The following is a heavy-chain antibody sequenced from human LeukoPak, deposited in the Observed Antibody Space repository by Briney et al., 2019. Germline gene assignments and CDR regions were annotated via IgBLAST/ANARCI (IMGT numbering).Heavy chain of an antibody. J-gene: IGHJ5*02. Sequence: GGSLRLSCAASGFTFSTFAMTWVRQGPGKGLEWVSSTDGSGAGTYYADSVKGRFTISGDNSKSTLYLQINSLRAEDTAVYYCAKGKAYNNLDWFDPWGQGTLVTVSS. CDR2: TDGSGAGT. D-gene: IGHD4-11*01. V-gene: IGHV3-23*01. CDR3: AKGKAYNNLDWFDP. CDR1: GFTFSTFA.